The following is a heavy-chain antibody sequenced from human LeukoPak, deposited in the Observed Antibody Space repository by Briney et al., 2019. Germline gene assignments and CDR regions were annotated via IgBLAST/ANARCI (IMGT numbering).Heavy chain of an antibody. Sequence: GGSLRLSCAASGFTFGDSWMTWVRQAPGKGLEWVANIKRDGSAKNYVDSVKGRFTISRDNAKNSLYLQMNSLRAEDTAVYYCAKGVTSGYWGQGTLVIVSS. J-gene: IGHJ4*02. V-gene: IGHV3-7*04. CDR1: GFTFGDSW. CDR2: IKRDGSAK. CDR3: AKGVTSGY. D-gene: IGHD2-21*02.